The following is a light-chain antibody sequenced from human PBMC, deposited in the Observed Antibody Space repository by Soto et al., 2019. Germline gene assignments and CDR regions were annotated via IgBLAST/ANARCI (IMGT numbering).Light chain of an antibody. CDR2: DAS. Sequence: EIVMTQSPATLSVSPGESATLSCRASQSVSRNLAWYQQKPGQAPRLLIYDASTTATGVPARFSGSGFGTGFTLSISSLQSEDFAVYYCHQYNDWPPVTFGGGTKVDIK. V-gene: IGKV3-15*01. CDR3: HQYNDWPPVT. CDR1: QSVSRN. J-gene: IGKJ4*01.